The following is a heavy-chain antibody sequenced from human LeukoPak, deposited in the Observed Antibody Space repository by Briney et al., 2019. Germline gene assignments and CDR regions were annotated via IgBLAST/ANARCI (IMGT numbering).Heavy chain of an antibody. J-gene: IGHJ4*02. CDR2: ISGSGGNT. V-gene: IGHV3-23*01. CDR1: GFTFSSYA. D-gene: IGHD3-10*01. CDR3: AKYSLCFGDLFHNYSDY. Sequence: GGSLRLSCAASGFTFSSYAMSWVRQAPGKGLEWVSAISGSGGNTYYADSVKGRFTISRDNSKKRLYLHMNSLRAEDTAVYYCAKYSLCFGDLFHNYSDYCGQGTLVTVSS.